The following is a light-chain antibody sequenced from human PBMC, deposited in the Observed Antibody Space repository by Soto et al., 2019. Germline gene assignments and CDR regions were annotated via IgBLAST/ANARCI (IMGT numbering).Light chain of an antibody. CDR3: SSYTSTTTLV. V-gene: IGLV2-14*01. CDR1: RSDVGTYNY. J-gene: IGLJ2*01. Sequence: QSSLTQPTSVSGAPGQSITISCTGTRSDVGTYNYVSWYQQHPGKSPKLMIYEVTNRPSGVSNRFSGSKSGNTASLTISGLQTEDEAHYYCSSYTSTTTLVFGGGTKVTVL. CDR2: EVT.